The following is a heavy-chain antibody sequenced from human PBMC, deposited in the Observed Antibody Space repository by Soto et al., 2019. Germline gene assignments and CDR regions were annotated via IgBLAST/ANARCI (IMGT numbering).Heavy chain of an antibody. CDR2: IYYSGST. CDR3: ARLRYYYDSSGYYQFDY. Sequence: SETLSLTCTVSGGSISSSSYYWGWIRQPPGKGLEWIGSIYYSGSTYYNPSLKSRVTISVDTSKNQFSLKLSSVTAADTAVYYCARLRYYYDSSGYYQFDYWGQGTLVTVSS. CDR1: GGSISSSSYY. J-gene: IGHJ4*02. D-gene: IGHD3-22*01. V-gene: IGHV4-39*01.